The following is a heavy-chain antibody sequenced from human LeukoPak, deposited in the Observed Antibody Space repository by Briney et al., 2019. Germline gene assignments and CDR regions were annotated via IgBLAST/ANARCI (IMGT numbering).Heavy chain of an antibody. CDR2: INPGGSSI. CDR3: ARSNQADDY. V-gene: IGHV3-74*01. CDR1: GFIFSSYW. D-gene: IGHD1-14*01. J-gene: IGHJ4*02. Sequence: GGSLTLSCAASGFIFSSYWMHWVRQVPGEGLVWVARINPGGSSITYADSVKGRFTISRDNAKNTLYLQMDSLRAEDTGVYYCARSNQADDYWGQGTLVTVSS.